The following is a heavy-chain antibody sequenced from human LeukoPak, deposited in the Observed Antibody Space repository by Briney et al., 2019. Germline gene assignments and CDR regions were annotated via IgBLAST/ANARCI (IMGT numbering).Heavy chain of an antibody. CDR1: GFTFSNSG. D-gene: IGHD3-10*01. V-gene: IGHV3-33*06. J-gene: IGHJ5*01. CDR3: AKDAGTVARGPIITAPGRFDS. CDR2: IWNDGSNQ. Sequence: PGGSLRLSCGASGFTFSNSGMHWVRQAPGKGLEWVALIWNDGSNQCYTESVEGRFTISRGNSKNMLYLQMNNLRADDTAVYYCAKDAGTVARGPIITAPGRFDSWGQGTLVTVSA.